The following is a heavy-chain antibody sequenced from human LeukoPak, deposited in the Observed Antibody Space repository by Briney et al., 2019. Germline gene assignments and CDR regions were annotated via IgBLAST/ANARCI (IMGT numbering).Heavy chain of an antibody. D-gene: IGHD4-23*01. CDR3: ARGKASYGGSENYYYYYYMDV. Sequence: GASVKVSCKASGGTFSSYAISWVRQAPGQGLEWMGGIIPIFGTANYAQKFQGRVTITADKSTSTAYTELSSLRSEDTAVYYCARGKASYGGSENYYYYYYMDVWGKGTTVTVSS. V-gene: IGHV1-69*06. J-gene: IGHJ6*03. CDR1: GGTFSSYA. CDR2: IIPIFGTA.